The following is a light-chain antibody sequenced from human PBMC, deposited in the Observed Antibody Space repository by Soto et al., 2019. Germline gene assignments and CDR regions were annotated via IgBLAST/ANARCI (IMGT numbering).Light chain of an antibody. CDR3: SSYTSSGTLV. J-gene: IGLJ1*01. Sequence: QSVLTQPASVSGSPGQSITISCTGTSSDVGGYNYVSWYQHHPGKAPKLMIYEVSNRPSGVSNRFSGSKSGNTAPLTISGLQAEDEADYYCSSYTSSGTLVFGXGTKVTVL. V-gene: IGLV2-14*01. CDR2: EVS. CDR1: SSDVGGYNY.